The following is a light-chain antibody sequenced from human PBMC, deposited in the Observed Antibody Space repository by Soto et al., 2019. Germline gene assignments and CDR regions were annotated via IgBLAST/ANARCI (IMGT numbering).Light chain of an antibody. CDR1: SSDVGGYNY. CDR3: CSYAGSYTYV. CDR2: DVS. J-gene: IGLJ1*01. V-gene: IGLV2-11*01. Sequence: ALTQPRSVSGSPGQSVTISCTGTSSDVGGYNYVSWYQQHPGKAPKLMICDVSQRPSGVPDRFSGSKSGNTASLTISGLQAEDEADYYCCSYAGSYTYVFGTGTKLTVL.